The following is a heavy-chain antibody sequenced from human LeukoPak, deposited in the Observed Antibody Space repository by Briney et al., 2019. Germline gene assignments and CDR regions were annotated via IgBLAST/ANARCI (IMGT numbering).Heavy chain of an antibody. Sequence: SETLSLTCTVSGGSISSYYWSWIRQPPGKGLEWIGYIYYSGSTNYNPSLKSRVTISVDTSKNQFSLKLSSVTAADTAVYYCARGSNGYPPYYYYYMDVWGKGTTVTVSS. D-gene: IGHD2-8*01. CDR1: GGSISSYY. CDR3: ARGSNGYPPYYYYYMDV. V-gene: IGHV4-59*01. CDR2: IYYSGST. J-gene: IGHJ6*03.